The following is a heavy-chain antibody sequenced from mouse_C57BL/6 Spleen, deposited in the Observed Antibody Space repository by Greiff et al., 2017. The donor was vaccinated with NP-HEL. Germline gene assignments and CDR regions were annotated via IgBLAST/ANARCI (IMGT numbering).Heavy chain of an antibody. CDR2: ISSGSSTI. J-gene: IGHJ3*01. CDR3: ARPGKGAWFAY. V-gene: IGHV5-17*01. Sequence: DVKLVESGGGLVKPGGSLKLSCAASGFTFSDYGMHWVRQAPEKGLEWVAYISSGSSTIYYADTVKGRFTISRDNAKNTLFLQMTSLRSEDTAMYYCARPGKGAWFAYWGQGTLVTVSA. D-gene: IGHD2-1*01. CDR1: GFTFSDYG.